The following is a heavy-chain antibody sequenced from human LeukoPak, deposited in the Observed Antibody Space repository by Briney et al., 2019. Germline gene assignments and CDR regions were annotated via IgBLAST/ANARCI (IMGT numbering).Heavy chain of an antibody. CDR2: ISGMGGST. Sequence: PGGSLRLSWAASGFTFSSYGIGWVRHAPGGGLEWVSAISGMGGSTYYADSVKGRFTISRDNSKNTPYLQMNSLRAEDTAVYYCAKPYSYGQYYFDYWGQGTLVTVSS. J-gene: IGHJ4*02. V-gene: IGHV3-23*01. CDR1: GFTFSSYG. D-gene: IGHD5-18*01. CDR3: AKPYSYGQYYFDY.